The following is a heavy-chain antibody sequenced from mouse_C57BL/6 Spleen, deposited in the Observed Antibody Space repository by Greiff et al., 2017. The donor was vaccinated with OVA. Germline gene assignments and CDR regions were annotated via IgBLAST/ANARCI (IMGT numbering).Heavy chain of an antibody. J-gene: IGHJ3*01. Sequence: QVQLQQSGTELVKPGASVKLSCKASGYTFTSYWMHWVKQRPGQGLEWIGNINPSNGGTNYNEKFKSKATLTVDKSSSTAYMQLSSLTSEDSAVYYCASPLYYDYAWFAYWGQGTLVTVSA. CDR3: ASPLYYDYAWFAY. V-gene: IGHV1-53*01. CDR2: INPSNGGT. CDR1: GYTFTSYW. D-gene: IGHD2-4*01.